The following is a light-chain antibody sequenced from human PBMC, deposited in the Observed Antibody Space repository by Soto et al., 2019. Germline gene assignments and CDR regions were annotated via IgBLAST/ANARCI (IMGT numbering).Light chain of an antibody. V-gene: IGKV1-33*01. Sequence: DIQMAQSASSLCASVGDRVTITCQASQDIKNYLNWYQQKSGKAPKLLIYDAYDLETGVTSRFSGSGSGPDFTLTINSLQPEDIATYYCQQYDNLPLTFGEGTKVDI. CDR3: QQYDNLPLT. CDR2: DAY. J-gene: IGKJ4*01. CDR1: QDIKNY.